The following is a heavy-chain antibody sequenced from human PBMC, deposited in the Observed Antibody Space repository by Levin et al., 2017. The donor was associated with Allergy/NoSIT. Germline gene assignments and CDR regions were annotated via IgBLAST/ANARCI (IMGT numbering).Heavy chain of an antibody. D-gene: IGHD3-10*01. J-gene: IGHJ4*02. CDR2: IYYSGST. CDR1: GGSISSSSYY. CDR3: ATRIHYKYRNYYGSGSQRAGDYYDSSPHLD. Sequence: SQTLSLTCTVSGGSISSSSYYWGWIRQPPGKGLEWIGSIYYSGSTYYNPSLKSRVTISVDTSKNQFSLKLSSVTAADTAVYYCATRIHYKYRNYYGSGSQRAGDYYDSSPHLDWGQGTLVTVSS. V-gene: IGHV4-39*01.